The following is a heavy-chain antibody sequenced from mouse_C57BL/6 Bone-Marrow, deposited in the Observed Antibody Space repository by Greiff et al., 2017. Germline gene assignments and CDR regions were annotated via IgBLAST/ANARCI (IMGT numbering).Heavy chain of an antibody. V-gene: IGHV5-17*01. D-gene: IGHD1-2*01. CDR3: ARMNYGGDFDY. CDR2: ISSGSSTI. J-gene: IGHJ2*01. CDR1: GFTFSDYG. Sequence: DVMLVESGGGLVKPGGSLKLSCAASGFTFSDYGMHWVRQAPEKGLEWVAYISSGSSTIYYADTVKGRFTISRDNAKNTLFLQMTSLRSEDTAMYYCARMNYGGDFDYWGKGTTLTVSS.